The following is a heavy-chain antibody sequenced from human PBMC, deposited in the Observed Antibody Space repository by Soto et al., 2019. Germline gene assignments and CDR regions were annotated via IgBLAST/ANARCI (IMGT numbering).Heavy chain of an antibody. D-gene: IGHD2-15*01. V-gene: IGHV1-69*13. CDR1: GGTFSIYA. CDR3: ARGPREAGYCSGGSCYSTAFDY. J-gene: IGHJ4*02. Sequence: GASVKVSCKASGGTFSIYAIIWVRQAPGQGLEWMGGIIPIFGTANYAQKFQGRVTITADESTSTAYMELSSLRSEDTAVYYCARGPREAGYCSGGSCYSTAFDYWGQGTLVTVSS. CDR2: IIPIFGTA.